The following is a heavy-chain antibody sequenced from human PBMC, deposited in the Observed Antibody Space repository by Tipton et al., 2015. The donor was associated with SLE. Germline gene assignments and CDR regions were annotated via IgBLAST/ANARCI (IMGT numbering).Heavy chain of an antibody. J-gene: IGHJ3*02. D-gene: IGHD1-26*01. CDR2: IHHSGST. Sequence: TLSLTCAVYGGSFSGYYWSWIRQSPGKGLEWIGDIHHSGSTNYNPSLKSRVIISLDTSKNQFSLKLSSMTAADTAVYYCARRVAGKIVGITSDAFDIWGQGTMVTVSS. CDR1: GGSFSGYY. CDR3: ARRVAGKIVGITSDAFDI. V-gene: IGHV4-34*01.